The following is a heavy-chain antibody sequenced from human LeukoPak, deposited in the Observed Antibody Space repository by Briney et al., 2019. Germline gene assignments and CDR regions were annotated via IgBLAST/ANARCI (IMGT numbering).Heavy chain of an antibody. CDR2: IIPIFGTT. J-gene: IGHJ5*02. CDR3: ARGRSSSCPKRNWFDP. V-gene: IGHV1-69*13. CDR1: GGTFSSYA. D-gene: IGHD6-13*01. Sequence: ASVKVSCKASGGTFSSYAISWVRQAPGQGLEWMGGIIPIFGTTNYAQKFQGRVTITADESESTAYMELSSLRSEDTAVYYCARGRSSSCPKRNWFDPWGQGTLVTVSS.